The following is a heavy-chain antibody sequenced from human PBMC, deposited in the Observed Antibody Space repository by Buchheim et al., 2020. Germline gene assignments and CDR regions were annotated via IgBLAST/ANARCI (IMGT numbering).Heavy chain of an antibody. CDR2: INHSGST. CDR3: ARGRIAAFYYYYYYGMDV. D-gene: IGHD6-13*01. CDR1: GGSFSGYY. V-gene: IGHV4-34*01. J-gene: IGHJ6*02. Sequence: QVQLQQWGAGLLKPSETLSLTCAVYGGSFSGYYWSWIRQPPGKGLEWIGEINHSGSTNYNPPLKSRVTISVDTSKNQFSLKLSSVTAADTAVYYCARGRIAAFYYYYYYGMDVWGQGTT.